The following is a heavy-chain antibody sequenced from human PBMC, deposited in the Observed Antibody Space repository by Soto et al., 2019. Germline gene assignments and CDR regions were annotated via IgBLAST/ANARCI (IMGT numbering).Heavy chain of an antibody. Sequence: EVHLVESGGGLVQPGGSLRLSCAASGFTFNTYWIHWVRQAPGKGLVWVSRINSDGSSTTYAYSVKGRFTISRDNAKNTLYLQMNSLRAEDTAVYYCATLASILLERYDYWGQGALVTVSS. CDR1: GFTFNTYW. CDR2: INSDGSST. CDR3: ATLASILLERYDY. D-gene: IGHD1-1*01. V-gene: IGHV3-74*01. J-gene: IGHJ4*02.